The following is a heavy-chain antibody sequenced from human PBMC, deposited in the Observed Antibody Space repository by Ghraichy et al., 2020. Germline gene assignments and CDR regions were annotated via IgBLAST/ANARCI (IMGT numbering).Heavy chain of an antibody. CDR1: GFTFSNYW. CDR3: ARVGRFPNNYAMDV. CDR2: IKEDGSGK. D-gene: IGHD3-16*01. Sequence: GGSLRLSCAASGFTFSNYWMTWVRQAPGKGLDWVATIKEDGSGKYYVDSVKGRFTISRDNAENSLYLQMNSLRAEDTAVYYCARVGRFPNNYAMDVCGQGTTVTASS. V-gene: IGHV3-7*01. J-gene: IGHJ6*02.